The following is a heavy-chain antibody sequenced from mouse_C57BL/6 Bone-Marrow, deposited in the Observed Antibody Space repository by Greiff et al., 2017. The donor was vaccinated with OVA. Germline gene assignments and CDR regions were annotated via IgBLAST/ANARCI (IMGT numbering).Heavy chain of an antibody. Sequence: EVMLVESGGGLVKPGGSLKLSCAASGFTFSSYAMSWVRQTPEKRLEWVATISDGGSYTYYPDNVKGRFTISRDNAKNNLYLQMSHLKSEDTAMYYCARVGNYVSYAMDDWGQGTSVTVSS. J-gene: IGHJ4*01. CDR1: GFTFSSYA. CDR3: ARVGNYVSYAMDD. V-gene: IGHV5-4*03. CDR2: ISDGGSYT. D-gene: IGHD2-1*01.